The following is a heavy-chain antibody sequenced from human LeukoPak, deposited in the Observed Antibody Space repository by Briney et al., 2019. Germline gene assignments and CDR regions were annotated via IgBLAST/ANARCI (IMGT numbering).Heavy chain of an antibody. J-gene: IGHJ4*02. CDR1: GFAFSSYG. CDR2: ISYDGSNK. Sequence: GRSLRLSCAASGFAFSSYGMHWVRQAPGKGLEWVAVISYDGSNKYYADSVKGRFTISRDNSKNTLYLQMNSLRAEDTAVYYCAKDPRDYGDYEIDYWGQGTLVTVSS. CDR3: AKDPRDYGDYEIDY. V-gene: IGHV3-30*18. D-gene: IGHD4-17*01.